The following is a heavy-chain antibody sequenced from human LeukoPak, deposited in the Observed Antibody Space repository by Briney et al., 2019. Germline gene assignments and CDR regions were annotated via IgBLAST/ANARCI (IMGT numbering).Heavy chain of an antibody. CDR2: ISGSGGNT. CDR1: GFTFSSYA. D-gene: IGHD3-10*01. J-gene: IGHJ4*02. V-gene: IGHV3-23*01. Sequence: GGSLRLSCATSGFTFSSYAMSWVRQAPGKGLEWVSSISGSGGNTYYADSVKGRFTISRDYSKNTLYLQMNSLRVEDTAVYYCARDSSMLRGPLVIYYFDFWGQGTLVTVSS. CDR3: ARDSSMLRGPLVIYYFDF.